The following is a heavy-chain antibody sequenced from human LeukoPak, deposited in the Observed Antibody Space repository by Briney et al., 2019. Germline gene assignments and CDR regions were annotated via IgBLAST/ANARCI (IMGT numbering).Heavy chain of an antibody. D-gene: IGHD2-15*01. V-gene: IGHV3-23*01. CDR1: GFTFSNYA. CDR2: ISGSDGST. CDR3: AKGRGYCTGGSCYSDY. J-gene: IGHJ4*02. Sequence: PGGSLRLSCTASGFTFSNYAMSWVRQARGKGLEWVSTISGSDGSTYYAVSVKGRFTISRDNSKNTLYLQMNSLRVEDTAIYYCAKGRGYCTGGSCYSDYWGQGTLVTVSS.